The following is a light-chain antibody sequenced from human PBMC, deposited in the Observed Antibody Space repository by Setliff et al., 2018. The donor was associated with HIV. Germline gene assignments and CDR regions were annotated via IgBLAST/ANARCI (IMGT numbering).Light chain of an antibody. CDR1: SSDVGGYNY. V-gene: IGLV2-14*03. CDR2: DVN. J-gene: IGLJ1*01. Sequence: QFVLAQPAFVSGSPGQSITLSCTGTSSDVGGYNYVSWYQQHPGKAPKLMIYDVNNRPSGVSNRFSGSKSGNTASLTISGLQAEDEADYYCSSYTFSSIYVFGTGTKVTVL. CDR3: SSYTFSSIYV.